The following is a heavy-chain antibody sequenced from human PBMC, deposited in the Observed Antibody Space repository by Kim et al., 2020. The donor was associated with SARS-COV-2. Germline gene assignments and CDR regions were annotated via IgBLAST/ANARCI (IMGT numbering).Heavy chain of an antibody. Sequence: ASVKVSCKASGYTFTGYYIHWVRQAPGQGLEWIGWINPNSGGTTYAQRFQGRVTMTRDTSISTAYMELSRLRSDDTAVYYCAKGAPATYFDYVWGSLPLYWGQGTLVTVSS. CDR3: AKGAPATYFDYVWGSLPLY. CDR1: GYTFTGYY. V-gene: IGHV1-2*02. D-gene: IGHD3-16*01. J-gene: IGHJ4*02. CDR2: INPNSGGT.